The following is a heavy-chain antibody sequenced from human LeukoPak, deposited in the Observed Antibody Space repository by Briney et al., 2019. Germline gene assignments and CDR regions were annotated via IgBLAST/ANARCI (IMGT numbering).Heavy chain of an antibody. J-gene: IGHJ4*02. V-gene: IGHV3-74*01. CDR3: TRGGGYNLVDS. CDR1: GFTFSSYW. Sequence: GGSLRLSCAASGFTFSSYWMHWVRQAPGRGLVWVSRIHRDGSSTIYADSVKGRFTISRDNAKNTLYLQMNSLRSDDTAVYYCTRGGGYNLVDSWGQGTLVTVSS. D-gene: IGHD5-24*01. CDR2: IHRDGSST.